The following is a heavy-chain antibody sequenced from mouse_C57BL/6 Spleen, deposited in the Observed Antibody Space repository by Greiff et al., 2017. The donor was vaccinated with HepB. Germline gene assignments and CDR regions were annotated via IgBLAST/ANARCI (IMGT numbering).Heavy chain of an antibody. CDR2: IYPRSGNT. D-gene: IGHD1-1*01. J-gene: IGHJ1*03. V-gene: IGHV1-81*01. CDR3: ARTFITTVVAPRWYFDV. Sequence: VKLMESGAELARPGASVKLSCKASGYTFTSYGISWVKQRTGQGLEWIGEIYPRSGNTYYNEKFKGKATLTADKSSSTAYMELRSLTSEDSAVYFCARTFITTVVAPRWYFDVWGTGTTVTVSS. CDR1: GYTFTSYG.